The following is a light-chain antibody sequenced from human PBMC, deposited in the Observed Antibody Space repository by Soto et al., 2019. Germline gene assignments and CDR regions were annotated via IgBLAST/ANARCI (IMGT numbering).Light chain of an antibody. Sequence: VVTKLPGTLSLPPGERATLSCRASQSISGNYLAWYQQKPGQAPRLLLYGASNRATGIPERFSCRGSGTDFTLTFGILEPQESAEYYCQQSGLSITFGQGTRLEIK. CDR3: QQSGLSIT. CDR1: QSISGNY. J-gene: IGKJ5*01. V-gene: IGKV3-20*01. CDR2: GAS.